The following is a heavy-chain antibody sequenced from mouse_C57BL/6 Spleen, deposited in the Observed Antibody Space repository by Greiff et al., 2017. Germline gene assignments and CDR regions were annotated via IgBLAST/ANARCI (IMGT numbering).Heavy chain of an antibody. J-gene: IGHJ2*01. CDR3: ARWTTVVGA. V-gene: IGHV1-50*01. Sequence: QVQLQQPGAELVKPGASVKLSCKASGYTFTSYWMQWVNQRPGQGLEWIGEIDPSDSYTNYNQKFKGKATMTVDTSSSTAYVQLSSLTSEDSAVYYWARWTTVVGAWGQSTTLTVSS. CDR2: IDPSDSYT. CDR1: GYTFTSYW. D-gene: IGHD1-1*01.